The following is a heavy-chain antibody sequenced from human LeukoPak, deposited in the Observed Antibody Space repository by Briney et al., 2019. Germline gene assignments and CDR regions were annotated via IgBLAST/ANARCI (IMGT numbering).Heavy chain of an antibody. Sequence: ASVKVSCKASGYTFTGYYMHWVRQAPGQGLERMGWINPSSGGTNYAQKFQGRVTMTRDTSISTAYMELSRLRSDDTAVYYCAREDSSGYPVDYWGQGTLVTVSS. CDR3: AREDSSGYPVDY. V-gene: IGHV1-2*02. J-gene: IGHJ4*02. CDR1: GYTFTGYY. CDR2: INPSSGGT. D-gene: IGHD3-22*01.